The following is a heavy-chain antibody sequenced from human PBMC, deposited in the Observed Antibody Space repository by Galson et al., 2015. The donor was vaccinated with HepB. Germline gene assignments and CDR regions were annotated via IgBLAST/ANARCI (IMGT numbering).Heavy chain of an antibody. CDR3: ARGGAYCSSATCSLSRY. CDR1: GFTFSTYG. CDR2: IWYDGGDK. D-gene: IGHD2-2*01. Sequence: SLRLSCAASGFTFSTYGMHWVRQAPGKGLEWVAVIWYDGGDKYYAGSVKGRFTISRDNSRNTVYLQMNSLRAGDTAVYYCARGGAYCSSATCSLSRYWGQGTLVTVSS. J-gene: IGHJ4*02. V-gene: IGHV3-33*01.